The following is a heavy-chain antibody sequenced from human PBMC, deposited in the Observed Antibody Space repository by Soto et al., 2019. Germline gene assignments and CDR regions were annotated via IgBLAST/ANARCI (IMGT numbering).Heavy chain of an antibody. CDR3: AVERGGGYSYGLRYYFDY. D-gene: IGHD5-18*01. V-gene: IGHV1-69*12. J-gene: IGHJ4*02. CDR1: GGTFSSYA. Sequence: QVQLVQSGAEVKKPGSSVKVSCKASGGTFSSYAISWVRQAPGQGLEWMGGIIPIFGTANYAQKFQGRVTMTADESASTAYMELSSLRSEDTAVYYCAVERGGGYSYGLRYYFDYWGQGTLVTVSS. CDR2: IIPIFGTA.